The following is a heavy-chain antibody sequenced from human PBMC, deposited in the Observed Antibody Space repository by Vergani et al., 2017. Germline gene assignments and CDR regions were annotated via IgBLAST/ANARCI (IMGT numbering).Heavy chain of an antibody. CDR3: ARDYYGSGSYYQYNWFDP. CDR2: ISSSSSTI. J-gene: IGHJ5*02. CDR1: GFTFSSYS. Sequence: EVQLVESGGGLVQPGGSLRLSCAASGFTFSSYSMNWVRQAPGKGLEWVSYISSSSSTIYYADSVKGRFTISRDNAKNSLYLQMNSLRAEDTAVYYCARDYYGSGSYYQYNWFDPWGQGTLVTGSS. V-gene: IGHV3-48*04. D-gene: IGHD3-10*01.